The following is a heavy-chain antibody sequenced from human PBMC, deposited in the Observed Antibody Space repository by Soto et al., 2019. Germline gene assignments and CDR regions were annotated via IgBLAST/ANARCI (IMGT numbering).Heavy chain of an antibody. CDR1: GFTFSSYW. J-gene: IGHJ3*02. V-gene: IGHV3-74*01. CDR3: ASQKKVVASPGAFDI. D-gene: IGHD2-15*01. Sequence: GGSLRLSCAASGFTFSSYWMHWVRQAPGKGLVWVSRINSDGSSTSYADSVKGRFTISRDNAKNTLYLQMNSLRAEDTAVYYCASQKKVVASPGAFDIWGQGTMVTVSS. CDR2: INSDGSST.